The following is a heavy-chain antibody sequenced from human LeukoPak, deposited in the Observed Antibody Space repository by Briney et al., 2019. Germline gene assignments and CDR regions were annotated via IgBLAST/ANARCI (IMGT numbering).Heavy chain of an antibody. V-gene: IGHV1-18*01. CDR3: ARDLGVSSSSLRNWFDP. D-gene: IGHD6-13*01. J-gene: IGHJ5*02. CDR1: GYTFTSYG. Sequence: EASVKVSCKASGYTFTSYGISWVRQAPGQGLEWMGWISAYNGNTNYAQKLQGRVTMTTDTSTSTAYMELRSLRSDDTAVYYCARDLGVSSSSLRNWFDPWGQGTLVTVSS. CDR2: ISAYNGNT.